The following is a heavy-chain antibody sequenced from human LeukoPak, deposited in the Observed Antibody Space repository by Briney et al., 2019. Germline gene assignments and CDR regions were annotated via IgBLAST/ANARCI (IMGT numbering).Heavy chain of an antibody. V-gene: IGHV4-30-4*07. CDR2: LSYSGNN. J-gene: IGHJ3*02. Sequence: PSETLSLTCAVSGGSINSGGYSWSWVRQPPGKRLEFIGYLSYSGNNYYIPSLKSRVTMFGDTSKNQFSLDLSSVTAADTAVYYCASPTSGSSGYGAFDIWGQGTMVTVSS. D-gene: IGHD1-26*01. CDR1: GGSINSGGYS. CDR3: ASPTSGSSGYGAFDI.